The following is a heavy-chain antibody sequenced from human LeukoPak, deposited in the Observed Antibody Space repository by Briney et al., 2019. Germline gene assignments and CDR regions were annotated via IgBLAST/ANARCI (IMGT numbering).Heavy chain of an antibody. CDR2: ISAYNGNT. D-gene: IGHD4-17*01. V-gene: IGHV1-18*01. CDR3: AREGYGDYGWFDP. J-gene: IGHJ5*02. Sequence: ASVKVSCKASGYTFTTYGITWVRQAPGQGLEWVGWISAYNGNTNYAQKFQGRITITTDISTSTAYMELKSLKSDGTAVYYCAREGYGDYGWFDPWGQGTLVTVSS. CDR1: GYTFTTYG.